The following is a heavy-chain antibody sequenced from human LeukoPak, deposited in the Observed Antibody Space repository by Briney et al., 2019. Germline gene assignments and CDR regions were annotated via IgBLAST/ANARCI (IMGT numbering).Heavy chain of an antibody. Sequence: PSETLSLTCAVYGGSFSGYYWAWIRQPPGKGLEWIGSIYSGGRIYYNPSLKSRVSISIDTSNNDLSLKVTSVTAADTAGYYCARAPWAYGNYVHAFDIWGQGTMVTVSS. CDR2: IYSGGRI. CDR1: GGSFSGYY. CDR3: ARAPWAYGNYVHAFDI. J-gene: IGHJ3*02. D-gene: IGHD4-11*01. V-gene: IGHV4-34*01.